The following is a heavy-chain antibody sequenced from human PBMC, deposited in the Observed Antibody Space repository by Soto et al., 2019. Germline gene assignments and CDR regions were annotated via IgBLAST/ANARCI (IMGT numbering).Heavy chain of an antibody. J-gene: IGHJ3*02. CDR1: GYTFTSYG. CDR2: ISAYNGNT. V-gene: IGHV1-18*01. CDR3: ARDLRRSWYFGDHDAFDI. D-gene: IGHD6-13*01. Sequence: GESLKISCKASGYTFTSYGISWVRQAPGQGLEWMGWISAYNGNTNYAQKLQGRVTMTTDTSTSTAYMELRSLRSDDTAVYYCARDLRRSWYFGDHDAFDIWGQGTMVTVSS.